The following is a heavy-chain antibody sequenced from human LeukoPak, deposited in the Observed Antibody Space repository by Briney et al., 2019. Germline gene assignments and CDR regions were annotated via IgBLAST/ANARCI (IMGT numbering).Heavy chain of an antibody. J-gene: IGHJ4*02. Sequence: GGSLRLSCAASGFTFSSYGMSWVRQAPGKGLKWVSGISASGGTTYYADSVKGRSTIPRDNSKNTLYLQMNSLRAEDTAVYYCARDTRMNTVGATRGFDYWGQGTLVTVSS. V-gene: IGHV3-23*01. CDR2: ISASGGTT. CDR3: ARDTRMNTVGATRGFDY. CDR1: GFTFSSYG. D-gene: IGHD1-26*01.